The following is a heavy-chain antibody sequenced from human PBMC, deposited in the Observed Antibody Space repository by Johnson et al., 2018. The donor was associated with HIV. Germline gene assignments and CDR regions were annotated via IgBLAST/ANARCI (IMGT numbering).Heavy chain of an antibody. J-gene: IGHJ3*02. D-gene: IGHD5-12*01. V-gene: IGHV3-30*02. CDR1: GFTFSSYG. CDR2: IQYDGSNK. Sequence: QVQLVESGGGVVQPGGSLRLSCAASGFTFSSYGMHWVRQAPGKGLEWVAFIQYDGSNKYYTESVKGRFTISRDNSKNTLYLQMNSLRTEDTAVYYCAKGLTGYSGYEKGGHAFDIWGQGTMVTVSS. CDR3: AKGLTGYSGYEKGGHAFDI.